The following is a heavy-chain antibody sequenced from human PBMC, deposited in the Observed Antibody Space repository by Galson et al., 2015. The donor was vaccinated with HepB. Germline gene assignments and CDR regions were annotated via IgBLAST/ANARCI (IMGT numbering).Heavy chain of an antibody. Sequence: SLRLSCAASGFSFSSNWMSWVRQAPGKGLEWVANINQDGSEKYYVDSVKGRFTVSRDDAKNSLYLQVNSLRAEDTAVYYCARWRCSGDSCHIDYWGQGTLVTVSS. CDR2: INQDGSEK. CDR3: ARWRCSGDSCHIDY. V-gene: IGHV3-7*03. J-gene: IGHJ4*02. CDR1: GFSFSSNW. D-gene: IGHD2-15*01.